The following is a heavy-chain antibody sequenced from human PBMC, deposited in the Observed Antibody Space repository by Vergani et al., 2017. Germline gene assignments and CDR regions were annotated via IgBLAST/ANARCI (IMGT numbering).Heavy chain of an antibody. CDR2: IYTSGST. CDR3: ARPGRGSSGWYFKRNWYFDL. J-gene: IGHJ2*01. CDR1: GGSISSYY. D-gene: IGHD6-19*01. V-gene: IGHV4-4*07. Sequence: QVQLQESGPGLVKPSETLSLTCTVSGGSISSYYWSWIRQPAGKGLEWIGRIYTSGSTYYNPSLKSRVTISVDTSKNQFSLKLSSVTAADTAVYYCARPGRGSSGWYFKRNWYFDLWGRGTLVTVSS.